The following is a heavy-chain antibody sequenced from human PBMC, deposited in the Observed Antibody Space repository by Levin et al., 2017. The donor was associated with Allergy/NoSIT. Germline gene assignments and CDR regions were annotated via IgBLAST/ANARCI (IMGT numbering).Heavy chain of an antibody. CDR1: GFTFSSYS. CDR2: ISSSSSYI. Sequence: GESLKISCAASGFTFSSYSMNWVRQAPGKGLEWVSSISSSSSYIYYADSVKGRFTISRDNAKNSLYLQMNSLRAEDTAVYYCARDQEDPDYYYYGMDGWGQGTTVTVSS. CDR3: ARDQEDPDYYYYGMDG. J-gene: IGHJ6*02. V-gene: IGHV3-21*01.